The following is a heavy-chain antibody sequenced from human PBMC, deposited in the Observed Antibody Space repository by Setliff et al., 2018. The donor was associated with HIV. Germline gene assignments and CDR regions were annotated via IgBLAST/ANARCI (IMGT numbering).Heavy chain of an antibody. J-gene: IGHJ6*02. Sequence: GASVKVSCKTSGYIFISYYIFWVRQAPGQGLEWMGNINPHTGVTKYAEKFQGRVTMTRDTSINTIYMELSRLRSDDTAVYYCARDLRDGFEEWFSTLDDGMDVWGQGTTVTVSS. D-gene: IGHD3-3*01. V-gene: IGHV1-2*02. CDR3: ARDLRDGFEEWFSTLDDGMDV. CDR1: GYIFISYY. CDR2: INPHTGVT.